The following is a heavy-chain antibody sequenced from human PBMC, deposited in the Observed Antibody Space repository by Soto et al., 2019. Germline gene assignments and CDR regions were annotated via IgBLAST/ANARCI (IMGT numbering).Heavy chain of an antibody. CDR2: IIPIFGTA. CDR3: ARDPGYCSVGSCYEVDY. V-gene: IGHV1-69*06. D-gene: IGHD2-15*01. CDR1: GGTFSSYA. Sequence: GASVKVSCKASGGTFSSYAISWVRQAPGQGLEWMGGIIPIFGTANYAQKFQGRVTITADKSTSTAYMELSSLRSEDTAVYYCARDPGYCSVGSCYEVDYWGQGTLVTVSS. J-gene: IGHJ4*02.